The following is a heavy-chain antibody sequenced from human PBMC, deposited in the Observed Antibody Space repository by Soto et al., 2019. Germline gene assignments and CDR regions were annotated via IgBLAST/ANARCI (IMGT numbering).Heavy chain of an antibody. CDR1: GYSFANYW. D-gene: IGHD3-16*01. CDR3: ARVRNPNSHYFDY. CDR2: IYPGDSDT. Sequence: GESLKISCKGSGYSFANYWIGWVRQMPGKGLDWMGIIYPGDSDTRYSPSFQGQVTISADKSISTAYLQWSSLKASDTAMYYCARVRNPNSHYFDYWGQGTLVTVSS. J-gene: IGHJ4*02. V-gene: IGHV5-51*01.